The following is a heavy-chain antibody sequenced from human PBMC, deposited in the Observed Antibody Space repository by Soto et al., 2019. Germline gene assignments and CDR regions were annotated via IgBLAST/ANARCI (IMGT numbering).Heavy chain of an antibody. CDR1: GGSFSSYA. CDR2: INPSGGST. CDR3: ARDPPNPGNRHGMDV. D-gene: IGHD4-4*01. V-gene: IGHV1-46*01. J-gene: IGHJ6*02. Sequence: ASVKVSCKASGGSFSSYAISWVRQAPGQGLEWMGIINPSGGSTSYAQKFQGRVTMTRDTSTSTVYMELSSLRSEDTAVYYCARDPPNPGNRHGMDVWGQGTTVTVSS.